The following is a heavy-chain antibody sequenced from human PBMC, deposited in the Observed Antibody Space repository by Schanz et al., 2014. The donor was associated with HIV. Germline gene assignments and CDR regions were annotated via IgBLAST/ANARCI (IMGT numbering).Heavy chain of an antibody. CDR1: GITVSSVX. Sequence: EVQLVESGGGVIQPGGSLTLSCAASGITVSSVXXXXXPQAPGKGLERVSVISGSGGSTYYADSVKGRFTISRDNSKNTLYLQMNSLRAEDTAVYYCARGDTAIAFDIWGQGTLVTVSS. CDR3: ARGDTAIAFDI. V-gene: IGHV3-23*04. CDR2: ISGSGGST. J-gene: IGHJ3*02. D-gene: IGHD5-18*01.